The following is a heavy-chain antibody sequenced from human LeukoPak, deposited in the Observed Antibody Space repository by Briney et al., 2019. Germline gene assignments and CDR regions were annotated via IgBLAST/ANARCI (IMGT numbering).Heavy chain of an antibody. CDR1: GFTFSGSA. CDR2: IRSKDKSYAT. Sequence: GGSLRLSCAASGFTFSGSAIHWVRQASGKGLEWVGRIRSKDKSYATIYAASVEGRFIISRDDSKNTAYLQMNSLKTEDTAVYYCTRLLYARPVCAFDIWGQRTMVTVSS. J-gene: IGHJ3*02. CDR3: TRLLYARPVCAFDI. V-gene: IGHV3-73*01. D-gene: IGHD2-2*01.